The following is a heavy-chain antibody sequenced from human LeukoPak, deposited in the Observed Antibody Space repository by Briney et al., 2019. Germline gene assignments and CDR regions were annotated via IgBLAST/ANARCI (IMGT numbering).Heavy chain of an antibody. Sequence: GGSLRLSCAASGFTFSSYWMSWVRQAPGKGLVWVSRINSDGSSTSYADSVKGRFTISRDNAKNTLYLQMSSLRAEDTAVYYCARARRIAENWFDPWGQGTLVTVSS. CDR2: INSDGSST. CDR3: ARARRIAENWFDP. CDR1: GFTFSSYW. J-gene: IGHJ5*02. D-gene: IGHD6-13*01. V-gene: IGHV3-74*01.